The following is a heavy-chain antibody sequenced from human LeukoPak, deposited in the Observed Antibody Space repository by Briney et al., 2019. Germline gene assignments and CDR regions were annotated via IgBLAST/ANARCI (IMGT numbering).Heavy chain of an antibody. CDR3: ARQQAPSYTSSSVPPYYYYYLDV. V-gene: IGHV4-39*01. Sequence: SETLSLTCTVSGGSISDSPYFWGWIRQPPGKGLEWIGSISYGGSTYSNPSLKTRVTISVDTSKNQFSLKLSSVTAADTAVYYCARQQAPSYTSSSVPPYYYYYLDVWGKGTTVTVSS. J-gene: IGHJ6*03. CDR1: GGSISDSPYF. D-gene: IGHD6-6*01. CDR2: ISYGGST.